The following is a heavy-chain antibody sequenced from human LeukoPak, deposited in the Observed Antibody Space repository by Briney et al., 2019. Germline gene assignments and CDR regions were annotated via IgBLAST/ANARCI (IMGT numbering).Heavy chain of an antibody. J-gene: IGHJ4*02. CDR2: ISWNSGSI. CDR3: AKDRYSYAQGYFDY. V-gene: IGHV3-9*03. Sequence: GRSLRLSCAASGFTFDDYAMHWVRQAPGKGLEWVSGISWNSGSIGYADSVKGRFTISRDNAKNSLYLQMNSLRAEDMALYYCAKDRYSYAQGYFDYWGQGTLVTVSS. D-gene: IGHD5-18*01. CDR1: GFTFDDYA.